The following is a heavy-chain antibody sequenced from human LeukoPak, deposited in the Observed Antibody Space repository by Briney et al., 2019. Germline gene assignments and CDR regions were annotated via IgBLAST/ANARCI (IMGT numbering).Heavy chain of an antibody. J-gene: IGHJ6*02. CDR1: GFIFIDYW. V-gene: IGHV3-74*01. Sequence: PGGSLRLSCEISGFIFIDYWMHCVRQVPGKGPVWVSRINPDGTATNYADSVKGRFIISRDNAKNTLYLQMNSLRVEDTAMYYCARSLPGLDVWGQGTTVTVSS. CDR2: INPDGTAT. CDR3: ARSLPGLDV.